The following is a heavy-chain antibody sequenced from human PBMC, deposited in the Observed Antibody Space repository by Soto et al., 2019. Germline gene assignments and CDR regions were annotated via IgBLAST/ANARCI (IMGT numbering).Heavy chain of an antibody. Sequence: GASVKVSCKASGYTFTSYGISWVRQAPGQGLEWMGWISGYNGNTNLAQKLQGRVTMTTDTSISTAYMELSRLRSDDTAVYYCARGSHHLIAAAGFWFDPWGQGTLVTLS. J-gene: IGHJ5*02. CDR1: GYTFTSYG. CDR2: ISGYNGNT. CDR3: ARGSHHLIAAAGFWFDP. V-gene: IGHV1-18*01. D-gene: IGHD6-13*01.